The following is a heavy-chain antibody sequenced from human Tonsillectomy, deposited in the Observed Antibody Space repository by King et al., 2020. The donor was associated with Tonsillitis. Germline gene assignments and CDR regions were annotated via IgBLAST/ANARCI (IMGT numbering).Heavy chain of an antibody. D-gene: IGHD3-10*01. Sequence: QFQLVQSGAEVKKPGSSVKVSCKASGGTFSSYGISWVRQAPGQGLEWMGGSIPRFGKLNYAQKFQGRVTIIADESTSTAYLELSSLRFDDTAVYYCARGEVNRLLWFGESRQDHYYYYMDVWGTGTTVTVAS. CDR2: SIPRFGKL. V-gene: IGHV1-69*12. J-gene: IGHJ6*03. CDR1: GGTFSSYG. CDR3: ARGEVNRLLWFGESRQDHYYYYMDV.